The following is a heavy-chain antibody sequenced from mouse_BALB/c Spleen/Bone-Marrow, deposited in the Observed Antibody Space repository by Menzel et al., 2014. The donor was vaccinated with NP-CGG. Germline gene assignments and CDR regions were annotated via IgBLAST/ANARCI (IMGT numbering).Heavy chain of an antibody. Sequence: VQLQQSGPQLVRPGASVKISCKASGYSFTSYWMHWVKQRPGQGLEWIGMIDPSDSETRLNQKFKDKATLTVDKSSSTAYMQLSSPTSEDSAVYYCARVWDEGSYAMDYWGQGTSVTVSS. CDR1: GYSFTSYW. CDR2: IDPSDSET. CDR3: ARVWDEGSYAMDY. V-gene: IGHV1S127*01. D-gene: IGHD4-1*01. J-gene: IGHJ4*01.